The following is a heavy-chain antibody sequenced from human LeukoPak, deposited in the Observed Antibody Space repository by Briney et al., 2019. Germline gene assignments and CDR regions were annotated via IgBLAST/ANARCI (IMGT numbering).Heavy chain of an antibody. CDR2: INHSGST. V-gene: IGHV4-34*01. Sequence: SETLSLTCAVYGGSFSGYYWSWIRQPPGKGLEWIGEINHSGSTNYNPSLKSRVTISVDTSKNQFSLKLSSVTAADTAGYYCASFDIAARAESDYFDYWGQGTLVTVSS. CDR3: ASFDIAARAESDYFDY. J-gene: IGHJ4*02. D-gene: IGHD6-6*01. CDR1: GGSFSGYY.